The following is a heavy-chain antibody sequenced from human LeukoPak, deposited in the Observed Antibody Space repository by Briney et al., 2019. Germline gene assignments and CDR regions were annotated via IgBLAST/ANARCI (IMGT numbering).Heavy chain of an antibody. V-gene: IGHV3-48*03. CDR2: ISSSGSTI. Sequence: GGSLRLSCAASGFTFSSYAMHWVRQAPGKGLEWVSYISSSGSTIYYADSVKGRFTISRDNAKNSLYLQMNSLRAEDTAVYYCARDSGPGYSSTWYDYWGQGTLVTVSS. D-gene: IGHD6-13*01. CDR1: GFTFSSYA. J-gene: IGHJ4*02. CDR3: ARDSGPGYSSTWYDY.